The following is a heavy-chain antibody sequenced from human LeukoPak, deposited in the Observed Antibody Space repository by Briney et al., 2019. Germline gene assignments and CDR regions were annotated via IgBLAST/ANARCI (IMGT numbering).Heavy chain of an antibody. Sequence: GASVKVSCKASGYTFTGYSMHWVRQAPGQGLEWMGWINPNSGGTNYAQNFQGRATMTRDTSISTAYMELSRLRSDDTAVYYCAKDPGYYDSSGYYYVDYWGQGTLATVSS. V-gene: IGHV1-2*02. CDR2: INPNSGGT. D-gene: IGHD3-22*01. CDR1: GYTFTGYS. J-gene: IGHJ4*02. CDR3: AKDPGYYDSSGYYYVDY.